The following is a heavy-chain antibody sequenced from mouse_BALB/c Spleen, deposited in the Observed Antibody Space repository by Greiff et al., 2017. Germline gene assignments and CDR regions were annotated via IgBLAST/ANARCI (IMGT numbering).Heavy chain of an antibody. D-gene: IGHD2-3*01. Sequence: EVKLVESGGGLVKPGGSLKLSCAASGFAFSSYDMSWVRQTPEKRLEWVAYISSGGGSTYYPDTVKGRFTISRDNAKNTLYLQMSSLKSEDTAMYYCARHDGYYYFDYWGQGTTLTVSS. CDR3: ARHDGYYYFDY. CDR1: GFAFSSYD. J-gene: IGHJ2*01. V-gene: IGHV5-12-1*01. CDR2: ISSGGGST.